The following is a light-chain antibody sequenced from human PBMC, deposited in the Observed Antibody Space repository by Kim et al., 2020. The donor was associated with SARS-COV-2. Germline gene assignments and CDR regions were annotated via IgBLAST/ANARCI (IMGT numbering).Light chain of an antibody. CDR2: GAS. J-gene: IGKJ1*01. CDR1: QSVSSN. Sequence: EIVMTQSPGTLSVSPGERGTLSCRASQSVSSNLAWYQQKPGQAPRLLIYGASTRATGIPARFSGSGSGTEFTLTIGSLQSEDFAVYYCQQYDNWPRTFGQGTKVDIK. CDR3: QQYDNWPRT. V-gene: IGKV3-15*01.